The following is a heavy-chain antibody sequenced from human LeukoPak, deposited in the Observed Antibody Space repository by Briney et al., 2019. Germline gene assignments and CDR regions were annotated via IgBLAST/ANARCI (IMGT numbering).Heavy chain of an antibody. Sequence: GGSLRLSCAASGFTFSSYWMSWVRQAPGKGLEWVANIRPDGSEKYYVDSVKGRFTISRDNAKNSLYLQMNSLRAEDTAVYYCARDHSRYGSGSYYGYWGQGTLVTVSS. CDR1: GFTFSSYW. J-gene: IGHJ4*02. V-gene: IGHV3-7*01. CDR3: ARDHSRYGSGSYYGY. CDR2: IRPDGSEK. D-gene: IGHD3-10*01.